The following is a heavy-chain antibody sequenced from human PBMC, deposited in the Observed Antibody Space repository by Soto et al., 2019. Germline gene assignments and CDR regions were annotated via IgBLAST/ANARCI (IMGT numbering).Heavy chain of an antibody. J-gene: IGHJ6*02. V-gene: IGHV1-18*01. CDR1: GYTFTSYG. D-gene: IGHD3-10*01. CDR2: ISAYNGNT. CDR3: ARGPLLWGDV. Sequence: ASVKVSCKASGYTFTSYGISWVRQAPGQGLEWMGWISAYNGNTNYSQKFQGRVTITRDTSASTAYMELSSLRSEDTAVYYCARGPLLWGDVWGQGTTVTVS.